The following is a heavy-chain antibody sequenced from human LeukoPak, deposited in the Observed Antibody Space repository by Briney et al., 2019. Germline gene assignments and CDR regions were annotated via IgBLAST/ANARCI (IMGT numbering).Heavy chain of an antibody. D-gene: IGHD5-12*01. Sequence: NPSETLSLTCTVSGGAISSGGYYWGWIPQPPGEGLGGIGYIYHSGSTYYNPSLKSRVTISVDRSKNQFSLKLSSVTAADTAVYYCARVGVGGYVNFDYWGQGTLVTVSS. CDR3: ARVGVGGYVNFDY. V-gene: IGHV4-30-2*01. CDR1: GGAISSGGYY. CDR2: IYHSGST. J-gene: IGHJ4*02.